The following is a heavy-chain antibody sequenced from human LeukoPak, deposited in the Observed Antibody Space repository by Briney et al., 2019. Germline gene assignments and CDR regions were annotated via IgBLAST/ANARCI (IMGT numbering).Heavy chain of an antibody. D-gene: IGHD3-3*01. V-gene: IGHV3-23*01. Sequence: PGGSLRLSCAASGFTSSSYAMSWLRQAPGKGLEWVSAISGSGGSTYYADSVKGRFTISRDNSKNTLYLQMNSLRAEDTAVYYCAKDRQYDFWSGYPYYFDCWGQGTLVTVSS. CDR3: AKDRQYDFWSGYPYYFDC. CDR2: ISGSGGST. J-gene: IGHJ4*02. CDR1: GFTSSSYA.